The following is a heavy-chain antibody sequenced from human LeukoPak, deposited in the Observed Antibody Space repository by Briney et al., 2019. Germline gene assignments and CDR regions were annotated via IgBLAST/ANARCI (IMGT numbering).Heavy chain of an antibody. CDR1: GGTFSSYA. V-gene: IGHV1-69*06. D-gene: IGHD3-3*01. CDR3: SKNPYDFWSRYAYYFDY. CDR2: ISPIFGTA. J-gene: IGHJ4*02. Sequence: SVKVSCKASGGTFSSYAISWVRQAPGQGREWMGGISPIFGTANYAQKFQGRVTSTADKSTSTAYMELSSLRSDGMGVYYCSKNPYDFWSRYAYYFDYWGQGTLVTVSS.